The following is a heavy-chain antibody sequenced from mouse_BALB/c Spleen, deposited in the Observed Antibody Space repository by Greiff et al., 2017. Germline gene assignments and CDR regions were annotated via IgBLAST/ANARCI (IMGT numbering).Heavy chain of an antibody. V-gene: IGHV5-6-5*01. Sequence: EVQLQESGGGLVQPGGSRKLSCAASGFTFSSYAMSWVRQTPEKRLEWVASISSGGSTYYPDSVKGRFTISRDNARNILYLQMSSLRSEDTAMYYCARGRGVVANWYFDVWGAGTTVTVSS. CDR1: GFTFSSYA. J-gene: IGHJ1*01. CDR3: ARGRGVVANWYFDV. D-gene: IGHD1-1*01. CDR2: ISSGGST.